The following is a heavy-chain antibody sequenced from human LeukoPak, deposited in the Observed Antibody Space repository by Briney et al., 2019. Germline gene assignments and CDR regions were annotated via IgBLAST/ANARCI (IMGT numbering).Heavy chain of an antibody. CDR2: ISSNGGST. D-gene: IGHD4-17*01. CDR3: ARDASPGRTVTTSQYYYYYYYMDV. Sequence: GGSLRLSCAASGFTSSSYAMYWVRQAPGKGLEYVSAISSNGGSTYYANSVKGRFTISRDNSKNTLYLQMGSLRAEDMAVYYCARDASPGRTVTTSQYYYYYYYMDVWGKGTTVTVSS. V-gene: IGHV3-64*01. CDR1: GFTSSSYA. J-gene: IGHJ6*03.